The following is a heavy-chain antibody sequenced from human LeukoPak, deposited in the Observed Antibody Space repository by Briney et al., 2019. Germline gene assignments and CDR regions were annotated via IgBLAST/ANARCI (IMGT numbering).Heavy chain of an antibody. CDR2: ITYGSDTI. J-gene: IGHJ4*02. CDR1: GFYFGGHA. V-gene: IGHV3-48*04. CDR3: ARNDGLFDY. D-gene: IGHD5-24*01. Sequence: GGSLRLSCVASGFYFGGHAMHWLRQAPGKGLEWVAYITYGSDTIFYADSVEGRFTVSRDNAKNSLYLQMDSLRAEDTAVYYCARNDGLFDYWGQGTLVTVSS.